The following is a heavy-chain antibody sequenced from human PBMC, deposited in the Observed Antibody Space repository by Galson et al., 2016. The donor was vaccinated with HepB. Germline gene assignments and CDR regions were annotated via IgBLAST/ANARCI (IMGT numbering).Heavy chain of an antibody. CDR3: ARGRSYVHFDS. CDR1: GDSVSSNIVA. V-gene: IGHV6-1*01. J-gene: IGHJ4*02. CDR2: IYYRSRWYN. Sequence: ISGDSVSSNIVAWNWIRQSPSRGLEWLGRIYYRSRWYNDYATSMKSRITITPDTSRNQFSLRLTSVTPADTAVYYCARGRSYVHFDSWGQGTLVTVSS. D-gene: IGHD1-26*01.